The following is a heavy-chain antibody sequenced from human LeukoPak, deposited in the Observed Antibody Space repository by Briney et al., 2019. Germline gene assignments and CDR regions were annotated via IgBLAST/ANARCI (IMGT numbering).Heavy chain of an antibody. V-gene: IGHV5-51*01. D-gene: IGHD6-13*01. J-gene: IGHJ4*02. Sequence: GESLKISCKGSGYTFTSYWIGWVRQMPGKGLEWMGVIFPGDSDTRYSPSFQGQVTISADKSIGTAYLQWSSLRASDTAMYYCTRHRIGSSWYAEVDNYFEYWGQGTLVTVSS. CDR3: TRHRIGSSWYAEVDNYFEY. CDR1: GYTFTSYW. CDR2: IFPGDSDT.